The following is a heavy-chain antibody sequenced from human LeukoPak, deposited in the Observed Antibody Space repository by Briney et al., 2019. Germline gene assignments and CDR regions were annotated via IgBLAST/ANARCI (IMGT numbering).Heavy chain of an antibody. J-gene: IGHJ4*02. CDR1: GYTFTGYY. CDR2: INPNSGGT. D-gene: IGHD3-10*01. V-gene: IGHV1-2*04. Sequence: ASVKVSCKASGYTFTGYYMHWVRQAPGQGLEWMGWINPNSGGTNYAQKFQGWVTMTRDTSISTAYMELSRLRSDDTAVYYCARDAWGVRGVNHFDYWGQGTLATVSS. CDR3: ARDAWGVRGVNHFDY.